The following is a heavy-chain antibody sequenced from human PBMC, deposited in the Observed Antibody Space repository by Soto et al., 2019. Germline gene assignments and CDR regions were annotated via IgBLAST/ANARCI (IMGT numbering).Heavy chain of an antibody. V-gene: IGHV4-59*01. D-gene: IGHD1-1*01. CDR1: GDSISDNY. CDR3: ARNDPPLMLAWFDP. CDR2: IYYSGST. Sequence: QVQLQESGPGLVKPSETLSLTCSVSGDSISDNYWSWIRQPPGKGLEWIGYIYYSGSTNYNPSLNGRVSMSIHTSKNQFYLMLTSVTAADTAFYYCARNDPPLMLAWFDPWGQGTLVTVSS. J-gene: IGHJ5*02.